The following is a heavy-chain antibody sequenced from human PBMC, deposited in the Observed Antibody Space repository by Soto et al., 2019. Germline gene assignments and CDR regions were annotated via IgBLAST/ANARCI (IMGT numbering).Heavy chain of an antibody. CDR3: ARRRSLTGPKIDY. Sequence: SETLSLTCAVYGGSFSGYYWSWIRQPPGKGLEWIGEINHSGSTNYNPSLKSRVTISVDTSKNQFSLKLSSVTAADTAVYYCARRRSLTGPKIDYWGQGTLVTVSS. V-gene: IGHV4-34*01. CDR2: INHSGST. D-gene: IGHD3-9*01. CDR1: GGSFSGYY. J-gene: IGHJ4*02.